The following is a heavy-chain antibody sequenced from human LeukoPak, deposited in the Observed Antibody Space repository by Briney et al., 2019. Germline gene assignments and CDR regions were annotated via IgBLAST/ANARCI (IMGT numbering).Heavy chain of an antibody. D-gene: IGHD5-24*01. J-gene: IGHJ4*02. Sequence: ASVKVSCKTSGYIFTPHHIHWMRQAPGQGLELLGWVSAANNPEYSQKFQGRVVITRDGSATTSYLELNSLRCEDTAVYYCAMSVEMTPIPSFDYWGQGTLVTVSS. CDR1: GYIFTPHH. V-gene: IGHV1-3*01. CDR2: VSAANNP. CDR3: AMSVEMTPIPSFDY.